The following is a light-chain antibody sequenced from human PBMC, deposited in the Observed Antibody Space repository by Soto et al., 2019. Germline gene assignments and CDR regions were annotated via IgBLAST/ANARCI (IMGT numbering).Light chain of an antibody. Sequence: QLVLTQSPSASASLGASVKLTCTLSSGHSSYAIAWHQQQPEKGPRYLMKLNSDGSHSKGDGIPDRCSGSSSGAERYLTVPSLQAEDEADYDCQTWGTGVVVFGGGTKLTVL. J-gene: IGLJ3*02. CDR3: QTWGTGVVV. CDR2: LNSDGSH. CDR1: SGHSSYA. V-gene: IGLV4-69*01.